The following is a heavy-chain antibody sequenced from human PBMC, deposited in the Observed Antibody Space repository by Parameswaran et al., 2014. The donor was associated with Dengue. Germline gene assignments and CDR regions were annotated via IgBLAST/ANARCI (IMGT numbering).Heavy chain of an antibody. CDR3: AKSLTGDNWFDP. Sequence: VRQMPGKGLEWMGIIYPGDSDTRYSPSFQGQVTISADKSISTAYLQWSSLKASDTAMYYCAKSLTGDNWFDPWGQGTLVTVSS. J-gene: IGHJ5*02. D-gene: IGHD4/OR15-4a*01. V-gene: IGHV5-51*01. CDR2: IYPGDSDT.